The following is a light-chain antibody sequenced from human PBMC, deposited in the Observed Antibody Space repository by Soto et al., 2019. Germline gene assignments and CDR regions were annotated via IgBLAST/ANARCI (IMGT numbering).Light chain of an antibody. CDR3: QQFNSCHWR. Sequence: DIQMTQSPSTLSASVGDRVTITCRASQSISRWMAWYQEKPGKAPKLLIHDASTLESGVPLRFNGSGYGTKLTLTIRSLQPDDFATYYCQQFNSCHWRFGRGAKGDIK. CDR1: QSISRW. CDR2: DAS. J-gene: IGKJ1*01. V-gene: IGKV1-5*01.